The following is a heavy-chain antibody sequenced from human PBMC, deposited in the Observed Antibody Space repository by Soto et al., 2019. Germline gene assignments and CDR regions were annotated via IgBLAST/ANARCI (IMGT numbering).Heavy chain of an antibody. Sequence: SETLSLTCTVSGGSISSYYWSWIRQPPGKGLEWIGYIYYSGSTNYNPSLKSRVTISVDTSKNQFSLKLSSVTAADTAVYYCARVAYYDFWSGYYTPLRGYYGMDVWGQGTTVTVSS. D-gene: IGHD3-3*01. V-gene: IGHV4-59*01. CDR2: IYYSGST. CDR3: ARVAYYDFWSGYYTPLRGYYGMDV. J-gene: IGHJ6*02. CDR1: GGSISSYY.